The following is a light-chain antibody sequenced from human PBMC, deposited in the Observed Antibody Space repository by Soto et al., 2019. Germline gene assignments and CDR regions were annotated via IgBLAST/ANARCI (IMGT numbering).Light chain of an antibody. CDR1: QSVLYSSNNKNY. V-gene: IGKV4-1*01. Sequence: DIVMTQSPDSLAVSLGERATINCKPSQSVLYSSNNKNYLAWYQQKPGQPPKLLIYWASTRASGVPDRFSGSGSGTAFTLTISSLQAEDVAVYYCQQYYNTPITFAQGTRLEIK. J-gene: IGKJ5*01. CDR2: WAS. CDR3: QQYYNTPIT.